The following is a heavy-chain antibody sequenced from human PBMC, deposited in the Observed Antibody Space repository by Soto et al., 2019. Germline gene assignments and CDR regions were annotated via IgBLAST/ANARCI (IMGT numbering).Heavy chain of an antibody. D-gene: IGHD3-10*01. CDR1: GYTFKSYD. Sequence: QVQLVQSGAEVKNPGASVKVSCKASGYTFKSYDINWVRQAPGHGLEWMGWRNPNSANTGFAQNFQGRVTMTRNTSINTAYMELTGLTSEDTAVYFCARVRGSGFYWIEYCGQGTLVTVSS. V-gene: IGHV1-8*01. CDR3: ARVRGSGFYWIEY. CDR2: RNPNSANT. J-gene: IGHJ4*02.